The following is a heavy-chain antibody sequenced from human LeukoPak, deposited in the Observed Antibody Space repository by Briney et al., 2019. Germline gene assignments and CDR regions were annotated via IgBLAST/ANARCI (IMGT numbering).Heavy chain of an antibody. Sequence: ASVKVSCKASGGTFSSYAISWVRQAPGQGLEWMGGIIPIFGSSHYAQRFQGRVTITTDESTSTAYIELSSLRSEDTAVYYCARSPRLPDNYYFYYYMEVWGQGTTVTVSS. CDR1: GGTFSSYA. CDR3: ARSPRLPDNYYFYYYMEV. D-gene: IGHD2-21*02. V-gene: IGHV1-69*05. CDR2: IIPIFGSS. J-gene: IGHJ6*03.